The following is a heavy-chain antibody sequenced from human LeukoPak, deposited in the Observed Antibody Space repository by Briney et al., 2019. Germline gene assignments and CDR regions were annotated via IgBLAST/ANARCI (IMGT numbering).Heavy chain of an antibody. V-gene: IGHV4-59*01. J-gene: IGHJ4*02. CDR1: GGSISSYY. Sequence: SETLSLTCTVSGGSISSYYWSWIRQPPGKGLEWIGYIYYSGSTNYNPSLKSRVTMSVDTSKNQFSLKLSSVTAADTAVYYCAREDTMIDYWGQGTLVTVSS. D-gene: IGHD3-22*01. CDR2: IYYSGST. CDR3: AREDTMIDY.